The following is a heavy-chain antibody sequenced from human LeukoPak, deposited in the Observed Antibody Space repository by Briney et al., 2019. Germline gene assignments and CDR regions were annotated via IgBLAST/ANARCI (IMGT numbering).Heavy chain of an antibody. CDR2: IYYRGST. V-gene: IGHV4-39*01. CDR1: GGSISSSSYY. J-gene: IGHJ2*01. Sequence: PSETLSLTCTVSGGSISSSSYYWGWIRQPPGKGLEWIGSIYYRGSTYQNPSLKSRVTISVDTSKNQFSLKLSSVTAADTAVYYCARRRYCTDGVCYTAWYFDLWGRGTLVSVSS. CDR3: ARRRYCTDGVCYTAWYFDL. D-gene: IGHD2-8*01.